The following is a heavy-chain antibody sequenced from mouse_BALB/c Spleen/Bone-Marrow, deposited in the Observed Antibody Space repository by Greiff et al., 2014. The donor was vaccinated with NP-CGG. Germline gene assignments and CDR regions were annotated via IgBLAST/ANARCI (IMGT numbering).Heavy chain of an antibody. J-gene: IGHJ3*01. CDR2: INPSTGYT. D-gene: IGHD2-2*01. Sequence: LQESGAELAKPGASVKMSCKASGYTFTSYWMHWVKQRPGQGLEWIGYINPSTGYTEYNQKFKDKATLTADKSSSTAYMQLSSLTSEDSAVHYCARSSGYDGFAYWGQGTLVTVSA. CDR1: GYTFTSYW. CDR3: ARSSGYDGFAY. V-gene: IGHV1-7*01.